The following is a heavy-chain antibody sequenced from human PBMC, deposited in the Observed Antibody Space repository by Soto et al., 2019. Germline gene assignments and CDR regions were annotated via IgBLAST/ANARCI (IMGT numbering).Heavy chain of an antibody. D-gene: IGHD6-19*01. CDR2: IYPGDSDT. J-gene: IGHJ6*02. Sequence: EVQLVQSGAEVKKPGESLKISCKGAGYRFTSYWIGWVRQMPGKGLEWMGIIYPGDSDTRYSPSFQGQVTISAAKSISTAYLQWSSLKASDTAMYYCARPREAGKNYYGVDVLGQGTTVTVSS. CDR1: GYRFTSYW. CDR3: ARPREAGKNYYGVDV. V-gene: IGHV5-51*01.